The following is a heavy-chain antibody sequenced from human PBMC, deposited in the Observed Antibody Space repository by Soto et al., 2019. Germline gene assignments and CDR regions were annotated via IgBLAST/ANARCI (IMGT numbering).Heavy chain of an antibody. V-gene: IGHV3-23*01. Sequence: EVQLLESGGGLVQPGGSLRLSCAASGFTFSSYAMSWVRQAPGKGLEWVSAISGSGGSTYYADSVKGRFTISRDNYKNTLHLQMNSLRAEDTAVYYCAERVYGSGSFDYGGHVSLVTVSS. CDR1: GFTFSSYA. J-gene: IGHJ4*01. D-gene: IGHD3-10*01. CDR3: AERVYGSGSFDY. CDR2: ISGSGGST.